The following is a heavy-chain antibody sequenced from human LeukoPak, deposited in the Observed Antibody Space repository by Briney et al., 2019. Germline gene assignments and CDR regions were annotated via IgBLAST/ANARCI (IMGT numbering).Heavy chain of an antibody. J-gene: IGHJ4*02. CDR1: GGSISSYY. V-gene: IGHV4-59*08. D-gene: IGHD3-22*01. CDR2: IYYSGST. Sequence: SETLSLTCTVSGGSISSYYWSWIRQPPGKGLEWIGYIYYSGSTNYNPSPKSRVTISVDTSKNQFSLKLSSVTAADTAVYYCARHRGYYYDSSGYYYFDYWGQGTLVTVSS. CDR3: ARHRGYYYDSSGYYYFDY.